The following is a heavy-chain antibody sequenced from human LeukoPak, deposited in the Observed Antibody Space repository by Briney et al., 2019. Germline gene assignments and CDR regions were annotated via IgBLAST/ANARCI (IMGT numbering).Heavy chain of an antibody. Sequence: GGSLRLSCVASGFTVNNTYLSWVRQAPGKGLERVSIIYKDGRTYYADSVKGRFTISRDNSRNMLYLQMNSLRAEDTAVYYCARDVNSYAHCGHWGQGTLVTVSS. CDR2: IYKDGRT. CDR3: ARDVNSYAHCGH. CDR1: GFTVNNTY. J-gene: IGHJ4*02. V-gene: IGHV3-53*01. D-gene: IGHD5-18*01.